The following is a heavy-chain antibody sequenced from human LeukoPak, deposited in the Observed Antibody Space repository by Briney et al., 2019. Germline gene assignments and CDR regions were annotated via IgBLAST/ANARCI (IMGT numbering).Heavy chain of an antibody. CDR2: ISYSGGT. J-gene: IGHJ4*02. CDR3: ARHGGSYTFDY. D-gene: IGHD1-26*01. V-gene: IGHV4-59*08. Sequence: SETLSLTCTVSGGSISGYYWSWIRQPPGKGLEWIGFISYSGGTNYNPSLKSRVTISVDTSKNQFSLKLNSVTAADTAVYYCARHGGSYTFDYWGQGTLVTVSS. CDR1: GGSISGYY.